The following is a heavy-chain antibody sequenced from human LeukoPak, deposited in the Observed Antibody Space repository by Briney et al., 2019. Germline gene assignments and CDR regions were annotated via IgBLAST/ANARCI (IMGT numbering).Heavy chain of an antibody. CDR3: ARTAAYCGGDCYSDFRYYYYYHMDV. CDR2: ISAYNGNT. J-gene: IGHJ6*03. CDR1: GYTFTSYG. Sequence: GASVKVSCKASGYTFTSYGISWVRQAPGQGLKWMGWISAYNGNTNYAQKLQGRVTMTTDTSTSTAYMELRSLRSDDTAVYYCARTAAYCGGDCYSDFRYYYYYHMDVWGKGTTVTISS. V-gene: IGHV1-18*01. D-gene: IGHD2-21*02.